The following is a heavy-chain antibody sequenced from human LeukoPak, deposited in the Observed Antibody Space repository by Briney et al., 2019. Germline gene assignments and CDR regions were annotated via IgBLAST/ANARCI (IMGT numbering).Heavy chain of an antibody. CDR1: GGSISGYY. Sequence: SETLSLTCTVSGGSISGYYWSWIRQPPGKGLEWIGYIYYSGSTNYNPSLKSRVTISVDTSKNQFSLKLSSVTAADTAVYYCARGSYYYGSGSYYKGTSEYFQHWGQGTLVTVSS. CDR2: IYYSGST. J-gene: IGHJ1*01. D-gene: IGHD3-10*01. CDR3: ARGSYYYGSGSYYKGTSEYFQH. V-gene: IGHV4-59*01.